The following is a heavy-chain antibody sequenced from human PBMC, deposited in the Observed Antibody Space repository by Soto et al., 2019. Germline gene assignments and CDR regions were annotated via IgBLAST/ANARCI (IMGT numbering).Heavy chain of an antibody. CDR1: GGSISSSSYY. Sequence: SETLSLTCTVSGGSISSSSYYWGWIRQPPGKGLEWIGSIYYSGSTYYNPSLKSRVTISVDTSKNQFSLKLSSVTAADTAVYYCARLYRWTSTLTFFDYWGQGTLVTVSS. CDR3: ARLYRWTSTLTFFDY. CDR2: IYYSGST. J-gene: IGHJ4*02. V-gene: IGHV4-39*01. D-gene: IGHD4-17*01.